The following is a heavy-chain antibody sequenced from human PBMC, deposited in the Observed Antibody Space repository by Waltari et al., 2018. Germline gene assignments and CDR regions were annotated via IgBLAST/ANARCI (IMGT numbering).Heavy chain of an antibody. J-gene: IGHJ6*02. CDR2: INHSGST. Sequence: QVQLQQWGAGLLKPSETLSLTCAVYGGSFSGYYWSWIRQPPGKGLEWIGEINHSGSTNYNPSLKSRVTISVDTSKNQFSLKLSSVTAADTAVYYCARHSSGWYGVKVWGQGTTVTVSS. CDR1: GGSFSGYY. CDR3: ARHSSGWYGVKV. V-gene: IGHV4-34*01. D-gene: IGHD6-19*01.